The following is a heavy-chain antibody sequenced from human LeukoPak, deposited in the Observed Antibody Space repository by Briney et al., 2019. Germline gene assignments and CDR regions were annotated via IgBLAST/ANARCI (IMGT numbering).Heavy chain of an antibody. D-gene: IGHD3-10*01. Sequence: GGSLRLSCAASGFTFSSYAMSWVRQAPGKGLEWVSAISSSGGSTYYADSVKGRFTISRDNSKNTLYLQMNSLRAEDTAVYYCARNPIYYYGSGTNYGMDVWGQGTTVTVSS. J-gene: IGHJ6*02. CDR2: ISSSGGST. CDR3: ARNPIYYYGSGTNYGMDV. CDR1: GFTFSSYA. V-gene: IGHV3-23*01.